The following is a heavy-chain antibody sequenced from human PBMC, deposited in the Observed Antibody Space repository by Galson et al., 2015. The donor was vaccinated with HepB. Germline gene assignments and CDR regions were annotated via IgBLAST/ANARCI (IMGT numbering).Heavy chain of an antibody. V-gene: IGHV4-34*01. D-gene: IGHD6-13*01. Sequence: SETLSLTCAVYGGSFSGYYWSWIRQPPGKGLEWIGEINHSGSTNYNPSLKSRVTISVDTSKNQFSLKLSSVTAADTAVYYCARVRIAAADHWGQGTLVTVP. CDR1: GGSFSGYY. CDR3: ARVRIAAADH. CDR2: INHSGST. J-gene: IGHJ4*02.